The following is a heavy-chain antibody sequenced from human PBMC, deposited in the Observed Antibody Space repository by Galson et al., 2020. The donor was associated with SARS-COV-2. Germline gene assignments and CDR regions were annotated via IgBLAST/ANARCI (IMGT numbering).Heavy chain of an antibody. J-gene: IGHJ2*01. CDR2: IDWDDDK. V-gene: IGHV2-70*01. CDR3: ARNRWELLGDYWYFDL. D-gene: IGHD1-26*01. CDR1: GFSLSTSGMC. Sequence: SGPTLVKPTQTLTLTCTFSGFSLSTSGMCVSWIRQPPGKALEWLALIDWDDDKYYSTSLKTRLTISKETSKNQVVLTMTNMDPVDTATYYCARNRWELLGDYWYFDLWGRGTLVTVSS.